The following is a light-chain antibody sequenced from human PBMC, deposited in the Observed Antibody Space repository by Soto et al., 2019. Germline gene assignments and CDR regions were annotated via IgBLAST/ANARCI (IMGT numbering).Light chain of an antibody. V-gene: IGLV1-44*01. CDR1: SSNIGSNT. CDR2: SNN. CDR3: AAWDDSLHVV. J-gene: IGLJ2*01. Sequence: QSVLTQPASASGTPGQRVTISCSGSSSNIGSNTVNWYQQLPGTAPKLLIYSNNQRPSGVPDRFSGSKSGTSASLAISGLQSEDEADYYCAAWDDSLHVVFGGGTQLTVL.